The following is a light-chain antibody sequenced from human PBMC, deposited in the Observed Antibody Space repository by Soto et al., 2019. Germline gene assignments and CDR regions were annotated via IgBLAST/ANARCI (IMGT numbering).Light chain of an antibody. CDR2: KDS. CDR1: ALPKQY. CDR3: QSADSSGTYVV. Sequence: SYELTQPPSVSVSPGQTARIICSGDALPKQYAYWYQQKPGQAPVLVIYKDSERPSGIPERFSGSSSGTTVTLTISGVQAEDAADYYCQSADSSGTYVVFGGGTKLTVL. V-gene: IGLV3-25*03. J-gene: IGLJ2*01.